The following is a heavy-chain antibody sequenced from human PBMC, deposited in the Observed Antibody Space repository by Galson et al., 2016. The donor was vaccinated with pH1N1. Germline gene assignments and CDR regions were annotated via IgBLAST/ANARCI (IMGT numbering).Heavy chain of an antibody. V-gene: IGHV3-23*01. CDR3: VKYDSSGYYYGRLAN. Sequence: SLRLSCAASGFTFSVFAMCWVRQAPGKGLEWVSGISASGASTHFADSVKGRFTISRDNSKHALYLEMNSLTGEDTAFYYCVKYDSSGYYYGRLANWGQGTLVTAPS. J-gene: IGHJ4*02. CDR2: ISASGAST. D-gene: IGHD3-22*01. CDR1: GFTFSVFA.